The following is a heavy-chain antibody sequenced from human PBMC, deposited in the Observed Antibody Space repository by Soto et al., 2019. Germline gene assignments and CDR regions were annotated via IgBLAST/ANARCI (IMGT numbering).Heavy chain of an antibody. J-gene: IGHJ3*02. Sequence: SETLSLTCTVSGGSISSYYWSWIRQPPGKGLEWIGYIYYSGSTNYNPSLKSRVTISVDTSKNQFSLKLSSVTAADTAVYYCARIADRKLLWFGEAAFDIWGQGTMVTVSS. V-gene: IGHV4-59*08. CDR3: ARIADRKLLWFGEAAFDI. CDR2: IYYSGST. CDR1: GGSISSYY. D-gene: IGHD3-10*01.